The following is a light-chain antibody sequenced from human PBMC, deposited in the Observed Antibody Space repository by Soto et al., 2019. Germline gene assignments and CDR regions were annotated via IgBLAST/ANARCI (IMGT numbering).Light chain of an antibody. Sequence: EIGLTQSPGTLSLSPGERATLSCRTSQSVSSSYLAWYQQKPGQAPRLLIYGASSRATGIPDRFSGSGSGTEFTLTISSLQSEDFAVYYCQQYIRWPLTFGGGTKV. J-gene: IGKJ4*01. V-gene: IGKV3-20*01. CDR3: QQYIRWPLT. CDR1: QSVSSSY. CDR2: GAS.